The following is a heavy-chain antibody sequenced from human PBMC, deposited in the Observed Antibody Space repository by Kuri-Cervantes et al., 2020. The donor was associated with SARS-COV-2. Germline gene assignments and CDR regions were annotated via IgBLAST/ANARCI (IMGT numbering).Heavy chain of an antibody. CDR1: GFTFSSYS. CDR2: ISSSGSTI. D-gene: IGHD5-24*01. J-gene: IGHJ2*01. Sequence: GGSLRLSCAASGFTFSSYSMNWVRQAPGKGLEWVSYISSSGSTIYYADSVKGRFTISRDNAKDSLYLQMNSLRAEDTAVYYCASLLIRSRETPYWYFDLWGRGTLGTASS. CDR3: ASLLIRSRETPYWYFDL. V-gene: IGHV3-48*04.